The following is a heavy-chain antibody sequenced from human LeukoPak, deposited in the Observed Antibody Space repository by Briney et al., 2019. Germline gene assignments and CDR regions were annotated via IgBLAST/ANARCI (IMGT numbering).Heavy chain of an antibody. Sequence: GGSLRLSCAASGFSVSSFYMTWVRQAPGKGLEWVSVVFSGGATRYKDSLKGRFTTSRDISKNTLYLQMNSLRAEDTAVYYCAREGTSGHGINDRGLDSWGQGTLVTVSS. J-gene: IGHJ4*02. D-gene: IGHD1-1*01. CDR2: VFSGGAT. V-gene: IGHV3-66*01. CDR3: AREGTSGHGINDRGLDS. CDR1: GFSVSSFY.